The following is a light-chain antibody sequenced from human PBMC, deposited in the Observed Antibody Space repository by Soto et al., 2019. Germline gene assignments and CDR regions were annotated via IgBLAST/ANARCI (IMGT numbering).Light chain of an antibody. J-gene: IGKJ2*01. CDR3: QQSYKTPHT. CDR2: AAS. V-gene: IGKV1-39*01. CDR1: QSISSW. Sequence: DIQMTQSPSTLSATAGDRVTITCRASQSISSWLAWYQHKPGKAPKLLIYAASNLLSGVPSRFSGSGSGTNFTLTISSLQPEDFATYYCQQSYKTPHTFGQGTKLETK.